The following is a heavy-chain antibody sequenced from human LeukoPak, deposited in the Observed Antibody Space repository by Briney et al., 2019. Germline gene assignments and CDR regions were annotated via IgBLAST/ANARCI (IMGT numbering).Heavy chain of an antibody. Sequence: GGSLRLSCAASGFTFTNYWMNWLRQAPGKGLEWVANIKQDGSAKNYVDSVKGRFTISRDNAKNSLYLQMNNLRVEDTAVYYCARDRPDIVVVPAAMSSWFDPWGQGTLVTVSS. J-gene: IGHJ5*02. CDR3: ARDRPDIVVVPAAMSSWFDP. CDR1: GFTFTNYW. CDR2: IKQDGSAK. D-gene: IGHD2-2*01. V-gene: IGHV3-7*03.